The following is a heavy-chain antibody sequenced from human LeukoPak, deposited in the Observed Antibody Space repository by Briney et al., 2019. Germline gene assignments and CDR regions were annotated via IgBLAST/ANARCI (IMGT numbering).Heavy chain of an antibody. J-gene: IGHJ4*02. CDR1: GFTFSSYA. CDR3: AKDPYYDFWSGTLYFDY. V-gene: IGHV3-23*01. D-gene: IGHD3-3*01. CDR2: ISGSGGST. Sequence: GGSLRLSCAASGFTFSSYAMSWVRQAPGKGLEWVSAISGSGGSTYYADSVKGRFTISRDNSKNTLYLQMNSLRAEDTVVYYCAKDPYYDFWSGTLYFDYWGQGTLATVSS.